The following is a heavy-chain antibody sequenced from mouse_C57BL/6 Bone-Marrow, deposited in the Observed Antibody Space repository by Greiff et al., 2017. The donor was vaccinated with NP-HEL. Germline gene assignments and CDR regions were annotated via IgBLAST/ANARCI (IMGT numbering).Heavy chain of an antibody. Sequence: EVKLVESGGGLVQPGGSLKLSCAASGFTFSDYGMAWVRQAPRKGPEWVAFISNLAYSIYYADNLTGRFTISRENAKNTLYVEMGRLRSEDTARYYCASGMGPYWYYEGWGTGTTVTVSS. CDR1: GFTFSDYG. CDR3: ASGMGPYWYYEG. J-gene: IGHJ1*03. V-gene: IGHV5-15*04. CDR2: ISNLAYSI.